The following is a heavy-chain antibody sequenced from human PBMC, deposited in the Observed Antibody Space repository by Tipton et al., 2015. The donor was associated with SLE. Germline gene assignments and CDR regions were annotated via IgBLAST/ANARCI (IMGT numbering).Heavy chain of an antibody. J-gene: IGHJ6*02. V-gene: IGHV4-30-4*01. CDR3: AREKIYEQHLIQGYYSYYYGMDV. Sequence: TLSLTCTVSGGSISTDDFYWSWIRQNPERGLEWIGYIYYSGRAYYNPSLKSRLSISLDTSKNHFSLTLSSVTAADTAVYFCAREKIYEQHLIQGYYSYYYGMDVWGQGTTVTVSS. D-gene: IGHD6-13*01. CDR1: GGSISTDDFY. CDR2: IYYSGRA.